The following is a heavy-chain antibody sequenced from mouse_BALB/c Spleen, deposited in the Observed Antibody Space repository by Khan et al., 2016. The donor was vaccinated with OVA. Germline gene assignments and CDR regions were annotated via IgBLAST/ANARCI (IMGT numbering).Heavy chain of an antibody. Sequence: QVQLQESGAELVRPGASVKLSCKTSGYIFTSYWIHWVKQRSGQGLEWIARIYPGTDNTYYNEKLKDKATLTADKSSSTAYMQLSSLKSEDSAVFFCAGGEALYWFDYWGQGTTLTVSA. CDR2: IYPGTDNT. CDR3: AGGEALYWFDY. D-gene: IGHD3-2*02. CDR1: GYIFTSYW. J-gene: IGHJ2*01. V-gene: IGHV1S132*01.